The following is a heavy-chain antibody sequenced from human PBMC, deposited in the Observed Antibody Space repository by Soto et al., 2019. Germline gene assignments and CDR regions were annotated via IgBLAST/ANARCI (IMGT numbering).Heavy chain of an antibody. CDR3: XRYPWGNMRIEAFDI. D-gene: IGHD3-16*01. CDR1: GASISKYY. V-gene: IGHV4-59*01. CDR2: IYSSGST. Sequence: QVQLHESGPGLVKPSETLSLTCNVSGASISKYYWHWIRHSPGKGLEWIGYIYSSGSTINNPSLRSRVSISLDIPRNQVSLSLRSVTTADTAIYXXXRYPWGNMRIEAFDIWGQGTMVTVSS. J-gene: IGHJ3*02.